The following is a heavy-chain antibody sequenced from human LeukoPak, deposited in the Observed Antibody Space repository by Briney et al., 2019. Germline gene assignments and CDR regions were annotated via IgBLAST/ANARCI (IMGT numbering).Heavy chain of an antibody. CDR2: IYTSGST. D-gene: IGHD3-22*01. CDR3: ARGDDSSGYHY. J-gene: IGHJ4*02. V-gene: IGHV4-4*07. Sequence: TSETLSLTGTVSGGSISSYYWSWIRQPAGKGLEWIGRIYTSGSTNYNPSLKSRVTMSVDTSKNQFSLKLSSVTAADTAVYYCARGDDSSGYHYWGQGTLVTVSS. CDR1: GGSISSYY.